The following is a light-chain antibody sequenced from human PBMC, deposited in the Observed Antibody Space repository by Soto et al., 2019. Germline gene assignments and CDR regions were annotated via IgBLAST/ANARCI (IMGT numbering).Light chain of an antibody. J-gene: IGKJ1*01. V-gene: IGKV3-20*01. CDR2: GAS. CDR3: NQYSGSRRT. CDR1: QSVSSNF. Sequence: IVLTQSPGTLSCSPGERVTLSCRASQSVSSNFLAWYQQKPGQAPRLLIYGASNRAAGIPDRFSGSGSGKDFTLTISRLEPEDYAVYYCNQYSGSRRTFGYGTKVEIX.